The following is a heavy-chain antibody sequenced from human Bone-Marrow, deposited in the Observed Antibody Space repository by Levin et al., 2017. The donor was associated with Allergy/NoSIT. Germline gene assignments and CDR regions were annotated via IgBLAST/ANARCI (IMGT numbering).Heavy chain of an antibody. CDR3: AKDFEYCSTTSCFKPSDS. D-gene: IGHD2-2*01. CDR1: GFTFNTYA. J-gene: IGHJ4*02. CDR2: ISGSGGTT. V-gene: IGHV3-23*01. Sequence: TGGSLRLSCAASGFTFNTYAMTWVRQAPGKGLVWVSSISGSGGTTHYADSVKGRFTISRDNSKSTLYLEMHSLRAEDTAVYFCAKDFEYCSTTSCFKPSDSWGQGTLVTVSS.